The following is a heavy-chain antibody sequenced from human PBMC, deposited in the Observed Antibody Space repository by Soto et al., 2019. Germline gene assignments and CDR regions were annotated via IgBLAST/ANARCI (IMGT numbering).Heavy chain of an antibody. CDR2: IYSGGST. D-gene: IGHD2-15*01. V-gene: IGHV3-53*04. CDR3: ARDRIYCSGGSCYPDAFDI. CDR1: GFTVSSNY. Sequence: GGSLRLSCAASGFTVSSNYMSWVRQAPGKGLEWVSVIYSGGSTYYADSVKGRFTISRHNSKNTLYLQMNSLRAEDTAVYYCARDRIYCSGGSCYPDAFDIWGQGTMVTVSS. J-gene: IGHJ3*02.